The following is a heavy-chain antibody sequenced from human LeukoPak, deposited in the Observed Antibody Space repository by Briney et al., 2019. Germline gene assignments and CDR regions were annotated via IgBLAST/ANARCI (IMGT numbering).Heavy chain of an antibody. CDR2: IIPIFVTA. Sequence: GASVKVSCKASGGTFSIYAISWVRQAPGEGLEWMGGIIPIFVTANYAQKFQGRVTITTDESTSTAYMELSSLRSEDTAVYYCARVPDTAMGQFDYWGQGTLVTVSS. V-gene: IGHV1-69*05. CDR3: ARVPDTAMGQFDY. CDR1: GGTFSIYA. J-gene: IGHJ4*02. D-gene: IGHD5-18*01.